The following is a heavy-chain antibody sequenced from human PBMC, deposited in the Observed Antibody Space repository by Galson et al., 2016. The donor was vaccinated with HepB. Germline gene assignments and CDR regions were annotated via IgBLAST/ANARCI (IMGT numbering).Heavy chain of an antibody. D-gene: IGHD3-10*01. Sequence: SLRLSCAASGFTFSSYVMHWVRQAPGKGLDWVAVISFDGSKKDYADSVKGRFTITRDNSKNTLYLQMHSVRAEDTAVYYCAKDHFGSGTLSPGLGYDHWGQGILVTVSS. CDR2: ISFDGSKK. V-gene: IGHV3-30*18. CDR3: AKDHFGSGTLSPGLGYDH. CDR1: GFTFSSYV. J-gene: IGHJ4*02.